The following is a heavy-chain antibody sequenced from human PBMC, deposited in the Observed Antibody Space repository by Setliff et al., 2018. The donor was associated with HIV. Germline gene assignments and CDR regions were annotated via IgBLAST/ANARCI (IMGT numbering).Heavy chain of an antibody. CDR3: AGVPGDYGDNPIDY. CDR2: ISAYNGNT. J-gene: IGHJ4*02. D-gene: IGHD4-17*01. CDR1: GYTFTSYG. V-gene: IGHV1-18*01. Sequence: ASVKVSCKASGYTFTSYGISWVRQAPGQGLEWMGWISAYNGNTNYAQKLQGRVTMTTDTSTSTAYMKLRSLRSDDTAVYYCAGVPGDYGDNPIDYWGQGTLVTVSS.